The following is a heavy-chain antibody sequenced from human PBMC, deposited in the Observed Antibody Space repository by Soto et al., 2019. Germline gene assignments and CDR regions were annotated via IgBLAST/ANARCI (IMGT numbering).Heavy chain of an antibody. CDR2: IYYSGST. Sequence: SETLSLTCTVSGGSISSSSYYWGWIRQPPGKGLEWIGSIYYSGSTYYNPSLKSRVTISVDTSKNQFSLKLSSVTAADTAVYYCARHARNYYFDYWGQGTLVTVSS. CDR1: GGSISSSSYY. V-gene: IGHV4-39*01. CDR3: ARHARNYYFDY. D-gene: IGHD1-7*01. J-gene: IGHJ4*02.